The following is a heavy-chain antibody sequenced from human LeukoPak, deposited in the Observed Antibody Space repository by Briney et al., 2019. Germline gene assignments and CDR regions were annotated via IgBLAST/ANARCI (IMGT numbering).Heavy chain of an antibody. CDR1: GGSVSSGSYY. CDR2: IYYSGST. V-gene: IGHV4-61*01. J-gene: IGHJ5*02. CDR3: ARASIAAAVNWFDP. Sequence: SETLSLTCTVSGGSVSSGSYYWSWIRQPPGKGLEWIGYIYYSGSTNYNPSLKGRVTISVDTSKNQFSLKLSSVTAADTAVYYCARASIAAAVNWFDPWGQGTLVTVSS. D-gene: IGHD6-13*01.